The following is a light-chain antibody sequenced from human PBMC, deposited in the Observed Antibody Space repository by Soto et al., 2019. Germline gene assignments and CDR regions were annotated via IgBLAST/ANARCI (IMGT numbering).Light chain of an antibody. Sequence: DIQMTQSPSTLSASVGDRVTITCRASQSISSWLAWYQQKPGKAPKLLIYDASSLESGVPSRFSGSGSGTEFTLTISSLQPDDFATYYYQQYNSYSPVTFGQGTKVEI. J-gene: IGKJ1*01. CDR1: QSISSW. V-gene: IGKV1-5*01. CDR2: DAS. CDR3: QQYNSYSPVT.